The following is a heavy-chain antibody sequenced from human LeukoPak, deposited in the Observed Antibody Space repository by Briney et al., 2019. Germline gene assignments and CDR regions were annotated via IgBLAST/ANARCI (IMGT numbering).Heavy chain of an antibody. CDR2: MSYDGSNK. J-gene: IGHJ6*03. Sequence: GGSLRLSCAASGFTFSDYAMHWVGQAPGKGLEWLAVMSYDGSNKYYADSVKGRFTISRDNSKNTLYLQMNSPRAEDTAVYYCASNIVGATPWVCYYYMDVWGKGTTVTVSS. CDR3: ASNIVGATPWVCYYYMDV. CDR1: GFTFSDYA. V-gene: IGHV3-30*04. D-gene: IGHD1-26*01.